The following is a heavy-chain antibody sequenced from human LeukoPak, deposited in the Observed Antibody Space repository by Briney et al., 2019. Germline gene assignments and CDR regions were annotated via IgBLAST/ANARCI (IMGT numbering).Heavy chain of an antibody. D-gene: IGHD3-16*01. CDR3: ARGLDYLWLMSLF. CDR2: ISHSGIT. V-gene: IGHV4-34*01. CDR1: DGSLSGYW. J-gene: IGHJ1*01. Sequence: SETLSLTCAVYDGSLSGYWWSWIRQSPGKGLEWIGEISHSGITNYNPSFKSRVTMSGDTSSKQVSMKMTSVTAADPAVYFCARGLDYLWLMSLFWSQGPHVTLSS.